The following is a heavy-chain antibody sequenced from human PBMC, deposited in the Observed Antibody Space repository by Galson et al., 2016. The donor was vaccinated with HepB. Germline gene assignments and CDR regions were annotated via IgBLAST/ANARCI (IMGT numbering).Heavy chain of an antibody. V-gene: IGHV1-3*04. CDR1: GYTFTSHA. J-gene: IGHJ4*02. CDR2: INTGNGNT. Sequence: SVKVSCKASGYTFTSHAMHWVRQAPGQRLEWMGWINTGNGNTKYSQKFQGRVTITRDTSASTAYMELSSLRSEDTAVYYCARGDEWLRLDYWGQGTLVTVSS. D-gene: IGHD5-12*01. CDR3: ARGDEWLRLDY.